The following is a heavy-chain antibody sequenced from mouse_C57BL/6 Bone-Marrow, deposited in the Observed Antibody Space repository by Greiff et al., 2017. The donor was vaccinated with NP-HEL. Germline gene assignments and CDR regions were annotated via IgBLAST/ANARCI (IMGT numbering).Heavy chain of an antibody. CDR1: GYTFTDYY. V-gene: IGHV1-76*01. Sequence: VQVLQSGAELVRPGASVKLSCKASGYTFTDYYIHWVKQRPGQGLEWIAMIYPGSGNTYYNEKFKGKATLTAEKSSSTAYMQLSSLTSEDSAVYFCARWDLLLRYVDYWGQGTTLTVSS. J-gene: IGHJ2*01. CDR2: IYPGSGNT. CDR3: ARWDLLLRYVDY. D-gene: IGHD1-1*01.